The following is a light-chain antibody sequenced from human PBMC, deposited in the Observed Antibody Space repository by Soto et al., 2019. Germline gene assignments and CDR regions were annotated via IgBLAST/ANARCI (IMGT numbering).Light chain of an antibody. CDR3: QQYTSPPWT. CDR1: QSVPGNY. V-gene: IGKV3-20*01. CDR2: RAS. J-gene: IGKJ1*01. Sequence: EIVLTQPPGTLSLSLGERATLSCRASQSVPGNYLAWLQQRPGQAPRLLIHRASTRATGIPDRFSGSGSGTDFTLTISRLEPEDFAVYYCQQYTSPPWTLGQGTKVETK.